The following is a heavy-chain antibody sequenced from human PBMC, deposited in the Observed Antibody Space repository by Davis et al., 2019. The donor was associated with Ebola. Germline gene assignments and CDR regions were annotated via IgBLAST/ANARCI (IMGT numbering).Heavy chain of an antibody. CDR2: ISAYNGNT. V-gene: IGHV1-18*01. D-gene: IGHD2-21*01. CDR3: ARGTAGTLFYYGMDV. Sequence: AASVKVSCKASGYTFTSYGISWVRQAPGQGLEWMGWISAYNGNTNYAQKLQGRVTITTDTSTSTAYMELRSLRSDDTAVYYCARGTAGTLFYYGMDVWGQGTTVTVSS. CDR1: GYTFTSYG. J-gene: IGHJ6*02.